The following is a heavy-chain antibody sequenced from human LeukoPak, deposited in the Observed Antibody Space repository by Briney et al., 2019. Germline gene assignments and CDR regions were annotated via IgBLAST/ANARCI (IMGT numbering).Heavy chain of an antibody. CDR2: INHSGST. J-gene: IGHJ4*02. CDR3: ARSGDGYNYGDY. D-gene: IGHD5-24*01. V-gene: IGHV4-34*01. Sequence: PSETLSLTCAVYGGSFSDYYWSWIRQPPGKGLEWIGEINHSGSTNYNPSLKSRVTISVDTSKNQFSLKLSSVTAADTAVYYCARSGDGYNYGDYWGQGTLVTVSS. CDR1: GGSFSDYY.